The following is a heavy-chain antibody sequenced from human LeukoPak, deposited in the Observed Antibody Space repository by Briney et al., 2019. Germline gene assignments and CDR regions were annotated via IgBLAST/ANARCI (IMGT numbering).Heavy chain of an antibody. V-gene: IGHV3-74*01. CDR2: IKSDGSIT. Sequence: GGSLRLSCAASGFTFSGYWMHWVRQAPGKGLVWVSRIKSDGSITTYAGSVKGRFTISRDNAKNTLYLQMNSLRDEDTAVYYCTKTTYSGSRGDIWGQGTMVTVSS. J-gene: IGHJ3*02. D-gene: IGHD1-26*01. CDR3: TKTTYSGSRGDI. CDR1: GFTFSGYW.